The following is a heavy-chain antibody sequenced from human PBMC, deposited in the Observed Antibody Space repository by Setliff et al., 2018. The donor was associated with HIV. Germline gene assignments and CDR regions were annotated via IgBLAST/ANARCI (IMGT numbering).Heavy chain of an antibody. CDR2: VSASDGRT. J-gene: IGHJ4*02. CDR1: GFTFSSYA. V-gene: IGHV3-23*01. CDR3: ARDLHWAFDY. Sequence: GGSLRLSCAASGFTFSSYAMSWVRQAPGKGLEWVSAVSASDGRTYYADSVKGRFTISRDNAKNSLSLQMNSLRAEDTAVYYCARDLHWAFDYWGQGTLVTVSS. D-gene: IGHD7-27*01.